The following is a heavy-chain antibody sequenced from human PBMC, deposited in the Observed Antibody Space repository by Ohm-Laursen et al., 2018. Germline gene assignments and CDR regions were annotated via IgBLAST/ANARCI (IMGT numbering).Heavy chain of an antibody. V-gene: IGHV3-11*01. CDR2: ISSSGSTI. CDR1: GFTFSDYY. CDR3: AKDGYSSGWYMIWFGP. J-gene: IGHJ5*02. D-gene: IGHD6-19*01. Sequence: SLRLSCTASGFTFSDYYMSWIRQAPGKGLEWVSYISSSGSTIYYADSVKGRFTISRDNAKNSLYLQMNSLRAEDTAVYYCAKDGYSSGWYMIWFGPWGQGTLVTVSS.